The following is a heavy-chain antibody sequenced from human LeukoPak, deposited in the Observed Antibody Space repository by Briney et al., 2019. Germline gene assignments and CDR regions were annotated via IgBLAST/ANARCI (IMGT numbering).Heavy chain of an antibody. V-gene: IGHV1-8*03. J-gene: IGHJ4*02. D-gene: IGHD4-17*01. CDR1: GYTFTSYH. Sequence: ASVMVSCKTSGYTFTSYHINWVRQATGQGLEWMGWMNPYSGDRGYAQKFQGRLSITSDTSISTAYMDLSSLRSEDTAVYFCARTTSLTASGYDYWGQGTLVTVSS. CDR3: ARTTSLTASGYDY. CDR2: MNPYSGDR.